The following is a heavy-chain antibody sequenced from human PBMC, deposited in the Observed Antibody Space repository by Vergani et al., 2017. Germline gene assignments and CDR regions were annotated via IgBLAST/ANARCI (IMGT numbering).Heavy chain of an antibody. J-gene: IGHJ3*02. CDR3: AKVGRSEVAGTFGAFDI. CDR1: ELTFSDVW. Sequence: EVQLLESGGGLVQPGGSLRLSCAASELTFSDVWMSWVRQAPGKGLEWVSTLSASDGRTHYADSVKGRFTISRDISKNTLFLHMNSLRPEDTAVYYCAKVGRSEVAGTFGAFDIWGQGTMVTVSS. CDR2: LSASDGRT. D-gene: IGHD6-19*01. V-gene: IGHV3-23*01.